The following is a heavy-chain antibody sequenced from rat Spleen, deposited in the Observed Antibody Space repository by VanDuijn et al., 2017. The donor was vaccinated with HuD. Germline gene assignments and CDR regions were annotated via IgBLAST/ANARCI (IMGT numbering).Heavy chain of an antibody. J-gene: IGHJ2*01. V-gene: IGHV3-1*01. CDR3: AKWGITYFDY. CDR2: ISYSDNT. D-gene: IGHD1-1*01. Sequence: VQLKVSGPGLVKPSQSFSLTCSVTGYSITSSYWGWIRKFPGNKMEWMGYISYSDNTRYNPSLKSRISITRDTSKNQFFLQLNSVTTEDTATYYCAKWGITYFDYWGQGVMVTVSS. CDR1: GYSITSSY.